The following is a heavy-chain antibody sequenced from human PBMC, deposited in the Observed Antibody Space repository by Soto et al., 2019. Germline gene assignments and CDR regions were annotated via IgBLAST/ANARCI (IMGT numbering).Heavy chain of an antibody. CDR2: IRGSGGSS. V-gene: IGHV3-23*01. CDR1: GFTFSSYA. D-gene: IGHD1-26*01. Sequence: EVQLLESGGGLVQPGGSLRLSCAASGFTFSSYAIGWVRQVPGKGLEWVSAIRGSGGSSYYADPVKARFTSPREISKNTLDLQMNSLRAEGTAVYDCAKRRCGGSYRGMDVWGQGTTVTVSS. J-gene: IGHJ6*02. CDR3: AKRRCGGSYRGMDV.